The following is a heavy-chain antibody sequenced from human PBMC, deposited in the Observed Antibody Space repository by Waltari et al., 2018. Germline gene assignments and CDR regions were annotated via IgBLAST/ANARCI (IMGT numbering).Heavy chain of an antibody. J-gene: IGHJ6*02. Sequence: DVQLVESGGGLVQPGGSLSLSCVASGFTFGPHWQPWVRQAPGKGLEWVGMIKHDGSEDYYVDSVKGRFTISRDNAKNSLYLQMDSLRAEDTAVYYCARMSTPTRKNPKQQFYGLDVWGQGTTVTVSS. D-gene: IGHD6-13*01. CDR2: IKHDGSED. CDR3: ARMSTPTRKNPKQQFYGLDV. V-gene: IGHV3-7*01. CDR1: GFTFGPHW.